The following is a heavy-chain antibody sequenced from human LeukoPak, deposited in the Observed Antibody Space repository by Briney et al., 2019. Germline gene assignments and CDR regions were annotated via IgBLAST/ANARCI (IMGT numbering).Heavy chain of an antibody. V-gene: IGHV3-23*01. J-gene: IGHJ6*02. D-gene: IGHD3-3*01. CDR2: ISGSGGST. CDR1: GFIFSSYA. Sequence: GASLRLSCAASGFIFSSYAMSWVRQAPGKGLEWVSAISGSGGSTYYVDSVKGRFTISRDNSKNTLYLQMNSLRAEDTAVYYCAKGKDYDFWSGPLMDVWGQGTTVSVSS. CDR3: AKGKDYDFWSGPLMDV.